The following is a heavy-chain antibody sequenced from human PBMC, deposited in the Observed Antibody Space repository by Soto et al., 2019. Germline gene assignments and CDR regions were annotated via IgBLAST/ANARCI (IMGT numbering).Heavy chain of an antibody. CDR3: TRRLNAYFDY. J-gene: IGHJ4*02. V-gene: IGHV3-23*05. Sequence: EVQLLESGGGLVQPGGSLTLSCAASGFRFRDYTMSWVRQAPGKVLESISVILSDYNAYYTDSVRGRFTISRDSSKNTLSLDINRLSAELTAVYYCTRRLNAYFDYWGQGALVTVSS. CDR1: GFRFRDYT. CDR2: ILSDYNA.